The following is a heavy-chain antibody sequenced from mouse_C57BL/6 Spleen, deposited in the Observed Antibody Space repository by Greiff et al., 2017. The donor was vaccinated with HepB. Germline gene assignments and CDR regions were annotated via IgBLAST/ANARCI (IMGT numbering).Heavy chain of an antibody. D-gene: IGHD4-1*01. CDR1: GYTFTDYY. V-gene: IGHV1-26*01. J-gene: IGHJ2*01. Sequence: EVQLQQSGPELVKPGASVKISCKASGYTFTDYYMNWVKQSHGKSLEWIGDINPNNGGTSYNQKFKGKATLTVDKSSSTAYMELRSLTSEDSAVYYCARVWVFDYWGQGTTLTVSS. CDR3: ARVWVFDY. CDR2: INPNNGGT.